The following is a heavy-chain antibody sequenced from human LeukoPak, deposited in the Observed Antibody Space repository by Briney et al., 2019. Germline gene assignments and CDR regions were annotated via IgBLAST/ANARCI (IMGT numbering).Heavy chain of an antibody. Sequence: PGGSLRLSCAASGFTFSSYAMSWVRQAPGKGLEWVSTISGYDSSTYYADSVKGRVTVSRDNSKSTLYLQMNSLRAEDTAVYYCAKSSYYDSSGYYREYYFDYWGQGALVTVSS. CDR3: AKSSYYDSSGYYREYYFDY. D-gene: IGHD3-22*01. CDR1: GFTFSSYA. CDR2: ISGYDSST. V-gene: IGHV3-23*01. J-gene: IGHJ4*02.